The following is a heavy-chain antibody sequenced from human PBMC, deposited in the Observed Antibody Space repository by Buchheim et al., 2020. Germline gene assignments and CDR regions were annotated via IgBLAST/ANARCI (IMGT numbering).Heavy chain of an antibody. D-gene: IGHD1-26*01. Sequence: EVQLVESGGGLVRPGGSLRLPCAASGFSFSSYEMNWVRQAPGKGLEWVSYISSSGTTIYYADSVKGRFTISRDNAKNSLYLQMHSLRAEDTAVYYCARGSGNYRDYFDYWGQGTL. V-gene: IGHV3-48*03. CDR3: ARGSGNYRDYFDY. CDR1: GFSFSSYE. J-gene: IGHJ4*02. CDR2: ISSSGTTI.